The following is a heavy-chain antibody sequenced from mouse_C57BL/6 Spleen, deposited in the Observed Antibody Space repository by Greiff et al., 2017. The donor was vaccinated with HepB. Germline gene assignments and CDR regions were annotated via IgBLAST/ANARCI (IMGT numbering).Heavy chain of an antibody. CDR2: IDPSDSYT. Sequence: QVQLQQSGAELVKPGASVKLSCKASGYTFTSYWMQWVKQRPGQGLEWIGEIDPSDSYTNYNQKFKGKATLTVDTSSSTAYMQLSSLTSEDSAVYYCARRRGFHFDYWGQGTTLTVSS. CDR3: ARRRGFHFDY. CDR1: GYTFTSYW. D-gene: IGHD3-1*01. V-gene: IGHV1-50*01. J-gene: IGHJ2*01.